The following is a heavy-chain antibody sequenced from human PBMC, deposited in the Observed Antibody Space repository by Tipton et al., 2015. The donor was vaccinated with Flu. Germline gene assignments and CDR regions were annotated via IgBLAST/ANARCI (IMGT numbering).Heavy chain of an antibody. CDR1: GYPISSGYN. J-gene: IGHJ4*02. V-gene: IGHV4-38-2*02. D-gene: IGHD2-15*01. CDR2: IFHSGNT. CDR3: AKEVVVPATRFDT. Sequence: TLSLTCTVSGYPISSGYNWGWIRQPPGKGLEWIGNIFHSGNTYYNPSLKSRVTISVDKSKNQFPLNLSSVTAADTAVYYCAKEVVVPATRFDTWGQGTHGHRL.